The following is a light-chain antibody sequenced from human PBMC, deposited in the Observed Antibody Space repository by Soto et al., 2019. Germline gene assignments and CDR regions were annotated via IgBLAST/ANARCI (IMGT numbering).Light chain of an antibody. J-gene: IGKJ4*01. Sequence: DIQMTQSPSSLSASVGDRVTITCRASQSISSYLHRYPKKPGKAPKLLIYAASSLQSGVPSRFSGSGSGTDFTLTISSLQPEDFATYYCQRSFSTPLTFGGATTVAIK. CDR1: QSISSY. V-gene: IGKV1-39*01. CDR3: QRSFSTPLT. CDR2: AAS.